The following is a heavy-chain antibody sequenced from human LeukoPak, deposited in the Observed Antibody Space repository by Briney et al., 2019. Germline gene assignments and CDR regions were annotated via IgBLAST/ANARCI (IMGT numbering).Heavy chain of an antibody. CDR1: GGTFSSYA. J-gene: IGHJ5*02. V-gene: IGHV1-69*13. Sequence: SVKVSCKASGGTFSSYAISWVRQAPGQGLEWMGGIIPIFGTANYAQKFQGRVTITADESTSTAYMELSSLRSEDTAVYYCARDKDIVVVPAHKKGTVFDPWGQGTLVTVCS. D-gene: IGHD2-2*01. CDR3: ARDKDIVVVPAHKKGTVFDP. CDR2: IIPIFGTA.